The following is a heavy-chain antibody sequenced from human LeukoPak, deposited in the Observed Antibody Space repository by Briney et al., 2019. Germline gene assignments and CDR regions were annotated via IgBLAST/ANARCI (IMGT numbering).Heavy chain of an antibody. D-gene: IGHD3-10*01. CDR2: IKGDGTIT. Sequence: GGSLRLSCAASGFTFSSYWMHWVRQAPGKGLEWDSRIKGDGTITNYADSAKGRFTISRENAKTTLHLQMNSLRAEDTAVYYCARDLLTETRLLWFGKLKYGMDVWGKGTTVTVSS. J-gene: IGHJ6*04. CDR1: GFTFSSYW. V-gene: IGHV3-74*01. CDR3: ARDLLTETRLLWFGKLKYGMDV.